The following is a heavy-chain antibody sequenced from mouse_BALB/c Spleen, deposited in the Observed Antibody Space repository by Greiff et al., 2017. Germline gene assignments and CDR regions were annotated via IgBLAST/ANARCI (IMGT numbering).Heavy chain of an antibody. J-gene: IGHJ2*01. Sequence: EVQGVESGGGLVKPGGSLKLSCAASGFTFSDYYMYWVRQTPEKRLEWVATISDGGSYTYYPDSVKGRFTISRDNAKNNLYLQMSSLKSEDTAMYYCARYRYDYFDYWGQGTTLTVSS. CDR3: ARYRYDYFDY. CDR1: GFTFSDYY. V-gene: IGHV5-4*02. CDR2: ISDGGSYT. D-gene: IGHD2-14*01.